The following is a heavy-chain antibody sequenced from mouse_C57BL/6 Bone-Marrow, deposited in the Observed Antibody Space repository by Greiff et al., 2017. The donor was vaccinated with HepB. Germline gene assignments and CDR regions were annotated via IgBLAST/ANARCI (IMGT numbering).Heavy chain of an antibody. J-gene: IGHJ4*01. CDR1: GYTFTDYE. CDR2: IDPETGGT. CDR3: TISGFGYAMDY. D-gene: IGHD1-3*01. Sequence: VQLQESGAELVRPGASVTLSCKASGYTFTDYEMHWVKQTPVHGLEWIGAIDPETGGTAYNQKFKGKAILTADKSSSTAYMELRSLTSEDSAVYYCTISGFGYAMDYWGQGTSVTVSS. V-gene: IGHV1-15*01.